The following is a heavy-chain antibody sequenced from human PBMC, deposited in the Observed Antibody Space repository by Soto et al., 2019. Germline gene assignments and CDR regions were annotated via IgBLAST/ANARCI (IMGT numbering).Heavy chain of an antibody. Sequence: EVQLLESGGGLVQPGGSLRLSCAASGFTFSSYAMSWVRQAPGKGLEWVSAISGSGGSTYYADSVKGRFTISRDNSKNTLYLQMNSLRAEDTAVYYCAKGTGNCSGGSCPLDYWGQGTLVTVSS. CDR3: AKGTGNCSGGSCPLDY. CDR1: GFTFSSYA. J-gene: IGHJ4*02. CDR2: ISGSGGST. V-gene: IGHV3-23*01. D-gene: IGHD2-15*01.